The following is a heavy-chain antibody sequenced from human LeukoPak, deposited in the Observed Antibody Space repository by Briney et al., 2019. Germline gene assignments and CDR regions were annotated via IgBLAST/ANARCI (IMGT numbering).Heavy chain of an antibody. CDR3: ASSRRHYITMIVVANNWFDP. Sequence: SETLSLTCAVYGGSFSGYYWSWIRQPPGKGLEWIGEINHSGSTNYNPSLKSRVTISVDTSKNQFSLKLSSVTAADTAVYYCASSRRHYITMIVVANNWFDPWGQGTLVTVSS. V-gene: IGHV4-34*01. CDR2: INHSGST. D-gene: IGHD3-22*01. CDR1: GGSFSGYY. J-gene: IGHJ5*02.